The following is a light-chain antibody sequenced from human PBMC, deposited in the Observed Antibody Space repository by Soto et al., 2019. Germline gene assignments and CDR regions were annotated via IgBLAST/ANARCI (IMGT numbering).Light chain of an antibody. CDR1: QSVSSY. V-gene: IGKV3-11*01. CDR2: DAS. CDR3: QQRSNWPPLT. J-gene: IGKJ4*01. Sequence: EIVLTQSPAPLSLSPGERATLSCRASQSVSSYLAWYQQKPGQDPRLLIYDASNRATGIPARFSGSGSGTAFTLTISSLEPEDFAVYYCQQRSNWPPLTFGGGTKVEIK.